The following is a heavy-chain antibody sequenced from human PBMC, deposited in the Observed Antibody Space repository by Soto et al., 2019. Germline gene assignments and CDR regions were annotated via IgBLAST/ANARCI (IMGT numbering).Heavy chain of an antibody. V-gene: IGHV4-30-4*01. Sequence: TLSLTCTVSGGSISSGDYYWSWIRQPPGKGLEWIGYTYYSGSTYYNPSLKSRVTISVDTSKNQFSLKLSSVTAADTAVYYCARDSSGWCSSTSCPRYGMDVWGQGTTVTVSS. D-gene: IGHD2-2*01. CDR3: ARDSSGWCSSTSCPRYGMDV. CDR2: TYYSGST. J-gene: IGHJ6*02. CDR1: GGSISSGDYY.